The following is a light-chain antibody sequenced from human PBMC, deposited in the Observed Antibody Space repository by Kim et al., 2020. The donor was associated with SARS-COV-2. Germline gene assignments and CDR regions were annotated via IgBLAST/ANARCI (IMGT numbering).Light chain of an antibody. CDR3: LQHKTYPLT. J-gene: IGKJ4*01. CDR2: AAS. CDR1: QGIRSS. Sequence: DIQMTQSPSAMSASVGESVTITCRASQGIRSSLAWFQQRPGQVPKRLIYAASSLDDGVPSRFSGSGSETEFTLTIVSLQPEDFATYYCLQHKTYPLTFGGGTKVDIK. V-gene: IGKV1-17*03.